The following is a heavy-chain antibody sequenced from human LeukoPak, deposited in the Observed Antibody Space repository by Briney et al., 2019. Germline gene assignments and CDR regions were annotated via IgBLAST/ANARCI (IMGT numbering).Heavy chain of an antibody. Sequence: GASVNVSCRASGYTFTDYYMHWVRQAPGQGIEWMRWINPTSGDTNYAQNFHARVTETSDTSISKANMELSRLRSDETDVYYCARVSSLELPLAWFDSCGQGSLVSDS. D-gene: IGHD1-7*01. J-gene: IGHJ5*01. CDR1: GYTFTDYY. CDR2: INPTSGDT. V-gene: IGHV1-2*02. CDR3: ARVSSLELPLAWFDS.